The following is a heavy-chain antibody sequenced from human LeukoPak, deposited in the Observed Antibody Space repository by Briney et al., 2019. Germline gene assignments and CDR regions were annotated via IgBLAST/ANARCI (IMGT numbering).Heavy chain of an antibody. Sequence: PGGSLRLSCAASGFTFSSYAMSWVRQAPGKGLEWVSGISGSGGSTYYADSVKGRFTISRDNSKKTLHLQMNSLRAEDTAVYYCAKDQGSSGWFVRDDYWGQGTLVTVSS. CDR3: AKDQGSSGWFVRDDY. J-gene: IGHJ4*02. V-gene: IGHV3-23*01. CDR2: ISGSGGST. CDR1: GFTFSSYA. D-gene: IGHD6-19*01.